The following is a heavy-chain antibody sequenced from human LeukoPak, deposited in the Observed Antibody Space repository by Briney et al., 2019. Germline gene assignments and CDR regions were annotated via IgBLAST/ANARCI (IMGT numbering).Heavy chain of an antibody. Sequence: ASVTVSCKASGYTFTSYGISWVRQAPGQGLEWMGWISAYNGNTNYAQKLQGRVTMTTDTSTSTPYMELRSLRSDDTVVYYCARDLDERLSGYSYCAPFDPWGQGTLVTVSS. J-gene: IGHJ5*02. D-gene: IGHD5-18*01. CDR2: ISAYNGNT. V-gene: IGHV1-18*01. CDR1: GYTFTSYG. CDR3: ARDLDERLSGYSYCAPFDP.